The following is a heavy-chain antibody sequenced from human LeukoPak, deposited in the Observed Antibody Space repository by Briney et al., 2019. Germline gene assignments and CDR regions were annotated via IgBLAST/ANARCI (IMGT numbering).Heavy chain of an antibody. V-gene: IGHV3-23*01. CDR1: GLTFSTYA. CDR2: VRPSGGST. CDR3: AMLSYCSDASWYVDVFGI. Sequence: GGSLRLSCAASGLTFSTYAVSWVRQAPGKGLEWVSAVRPSGGSTFYADSAKGCFTVSRDDSKNTLYLQMNSLRVEDTALYYCAMLSYCSDASWYVDVFGIWGQGTMVAVSS. J-gene: IGHJ3*02. D-gene: IGHD2-2*01.